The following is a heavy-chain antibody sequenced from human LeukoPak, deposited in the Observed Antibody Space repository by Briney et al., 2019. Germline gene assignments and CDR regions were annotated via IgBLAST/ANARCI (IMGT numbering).Heavy chain of an antibody. D-gene: IGHD3-22*01. CDR1: GFTFSDYY. J-gene: IGHJ4*02. CDR2: ISSSGSTI. V-gene: IGHV3-11*01. Sequence: GGSLRLSCAASGFTFSDYYMSWIRQAPGKGLEWVSYISSSGSTIYYADSVKGRFTISRDNAKNSLYLQMNSLRAEDTAVYYFARADYYYDSSGYSDNTYFDYWGEGTLVTVSS. CDR3: ARADYYYDSSGYSDNTYFDY.